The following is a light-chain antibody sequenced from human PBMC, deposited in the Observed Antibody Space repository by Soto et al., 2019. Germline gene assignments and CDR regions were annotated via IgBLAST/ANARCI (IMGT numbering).Light chain of an antibody. CDR1: SGSIASNF. CDR3: QSYDSNTYWV. CDR2: EDK. Sequence: NFMLTQPHSVSESPGKAVTISCTRSSGSIASNFVQWYQQRPGSAPTTVLYEDKQRPSGVPDRFAGSIDSSSNSASLTISGLETEDEADYYCQSYDSNTYWVFGGGTKLTVL. J-gene: IGLJ3*02. V-gene: IGLV6-57*04.